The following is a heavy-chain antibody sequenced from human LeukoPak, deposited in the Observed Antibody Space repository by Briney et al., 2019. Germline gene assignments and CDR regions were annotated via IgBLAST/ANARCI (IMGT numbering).Heavy chain of an antibody. CDR3: ARGGSGWPFDH. CDR1: GYSISSGYY. D-gene: IGHD6-19*01. J-gene: IGHJ4*02. CDR2: TAPGGNT. V-gene: IGHV4-38-2*02. Sequence: SETLSLTCTVSGYSISSGYYWGWIRQPPGKGLEWIGSTAPGGNTYYNPSLKSRVAISVDTSKNQFSLRLISVTAADTAVYYCARGGSGWPFDHWGQGTMVTVSS.